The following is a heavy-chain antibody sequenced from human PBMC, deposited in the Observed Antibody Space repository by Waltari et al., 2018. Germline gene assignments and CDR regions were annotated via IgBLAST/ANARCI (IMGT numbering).Heavy chain of an antibody. D-gene: IGHD5-18*01. V-gene: IGHV3-23*04. CDR2: ISGSDDR. CDR1: GFTFSNYA. Sequence: EVQLVESGGGLVQPGGSLRLSCAASGFTFSNYAMNWVRQAPGKWLEGASGISGSDDRYYADSVRGRFTICRDNSKNTLFLQMNSLRAEDTAVYYCASRYGWPSNDYWGQGTLVTVSS. J-gene: IGHJ4*02. CDR3: ASRYGWPSNDY.